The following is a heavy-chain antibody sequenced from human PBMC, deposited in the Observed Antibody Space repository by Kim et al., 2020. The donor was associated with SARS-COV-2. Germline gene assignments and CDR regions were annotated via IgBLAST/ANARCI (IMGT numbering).Heavy chain of an antibody. CDR2: TYYRSKWFY. CDR1: GDRVTRNSAG. Sequence: SQTLSLPCAISGDRVTRNSAGWNWLRQSPSRGLEWLGRTYYRSKWFYDYAVSVKSRVTINPDTARNQLSLQLNSVTPEDTAVYYCARDGPDYYYMDVWGKGTTVLVSS. V-gene: IGHV6-1*01. CDR3: ARDGPDYYYMDV. J-gene: IGHJ6*03.